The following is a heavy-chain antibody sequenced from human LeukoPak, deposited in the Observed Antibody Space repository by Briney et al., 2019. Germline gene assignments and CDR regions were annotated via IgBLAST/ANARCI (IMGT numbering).Heavy chain of an antibody. D-gene: IGHD6-13*01. CDR2: LSGSGAAT. V-gene: IGHV3-23*01. J-gene: IGHJ4*02. CDR3: AKGGRAYSSTWDYFDN. CDR1: GFTFSSYS. Sequence: GGSLRLSCAASGFTFSSYSMNWVRQAPGKGLEWVSGLSGSGAATYYADSVKGRFTISRDNSKNILYLQMHSLRADDTALYYCAKGGRAYSSTWDYFDNWGQGTLVTVSS.